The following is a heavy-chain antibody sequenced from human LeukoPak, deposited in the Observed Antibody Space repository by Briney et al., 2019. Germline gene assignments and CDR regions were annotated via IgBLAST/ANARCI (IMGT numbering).Heavy chain of an antibody. Sequence: GASVKVSFKASGYTFTSYDINWVRQATGQGLEWMGWMNPNSGNTGYAQKFQGRVTMTTNTSISTAYMELSSLRSEDTAVYYCARGARTSNYFDYWGQGTLVTVSS. V-gene: IGHV1-8*01. J-gene: IGHJ4*02. CDR1: GYTFTSYD. CDR2: MNPNSGNT. CDR3: ARGARTSNYFDY.